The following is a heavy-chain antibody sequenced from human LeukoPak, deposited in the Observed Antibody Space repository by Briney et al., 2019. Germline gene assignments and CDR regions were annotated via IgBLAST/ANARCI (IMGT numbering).Heavy chain of an antibody. Sequence: SQTLSLTCTVSGGSISSRGYYWSWIRQHPGKGLEWIGYIYYSGSTYYNPSLKSRVTISVDTSKNQFSLKLSSVTAADTAVYYCARRGYSYGYFDYWGQGTLVTVSS. D-gene: IGHD5-18*01. CDR2: IYYSGST. CDR1: GGSISSRGYY. CDR3: ARRGYSYGYFDY. V-gene: IGHV4-31*03. J-gene: IGHJ4*02.